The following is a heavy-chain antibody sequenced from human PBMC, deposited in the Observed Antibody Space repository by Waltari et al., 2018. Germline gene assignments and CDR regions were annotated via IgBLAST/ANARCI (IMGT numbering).Heavy chain of an antibody. D-gene: IGHD3-10*01. CDR2: IWYDVSNK. CDR1: GFTFSSYG. V-gene: IGHV3-33*01. CDR3: ARNDYNGNSFDY. Sequence: QVHLVESGGGVVQPGRSLRLSCAAFGFTFSSYGMHWVRQAPGKGLGWLAVIWYDVSNKHYADSVKGRFTISRDNSKNTLYLQMNSLRAEDTAVYYCARNDYNGNSFDYWGQGTLVTVSS. J-gene: IGHJ4*02.